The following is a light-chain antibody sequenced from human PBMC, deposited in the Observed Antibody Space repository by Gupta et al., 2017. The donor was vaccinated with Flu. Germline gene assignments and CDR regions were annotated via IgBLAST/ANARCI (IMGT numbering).Light chain of an antibody. V-gene: IGKV3-15*01. CDR2: DAS. CDR3: QRYYERPPAT. J-gene: IGKJ2*01. Sequence: GTLCASPGGRATLTCRARHNIRSHLAWYQQKRGQAPRHLIFDASSRATGIPARFSGSGSGTEFTLTISSLQSDDFAVYYCQRYYERPPATFGQGTKLEIK. CDR1: HNIRSH.